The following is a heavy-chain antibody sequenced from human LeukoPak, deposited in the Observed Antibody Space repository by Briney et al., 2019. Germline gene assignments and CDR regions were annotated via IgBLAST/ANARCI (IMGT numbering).Heavy chain of an antibody. CDR1: GGSISSYY. Sequence: SETLSLTCSVSGGSISSYYWSWIRQPPGKGLEWIGYIYTSGSTNYNPSLKSRVTISVDTSKNQFSLKLSSVTAADTAVYYCAIHEWDLVFDYWGQGTLVTVSS. V-gene: IGHV4-4*09. CDR2: IYTSGST. D-gene: IGHD1-26*01. CDR3: AIHEWDLVFDY. J-gene: IGHJ4*02.